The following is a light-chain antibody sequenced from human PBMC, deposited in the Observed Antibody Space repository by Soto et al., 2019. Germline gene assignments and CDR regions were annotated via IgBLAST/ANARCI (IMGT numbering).Light chain of an antibody. Sequence: EIALTQSPGTLSLSPGERATLSCRASQSVSSSYLAWYQQKPGQAPRLLIHGASSRATGIPDRFSGSGSGTDFTLTISRLEPEDFAVYYCQQYGSSLITFGQGTRLEIK. V-gene: IGKV3-20*01. J-gene: IGKJ5*01. CDR2: GAS. CDR3: QQYGSSLIT. CDR1: QSVSSSY.